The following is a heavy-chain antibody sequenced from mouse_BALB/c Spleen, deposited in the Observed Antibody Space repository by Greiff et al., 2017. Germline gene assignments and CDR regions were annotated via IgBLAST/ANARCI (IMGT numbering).Heavy chain of an antibody. D-gene: IGHD2-14*01. V-gene: IGHV2-9*02. CDR1: GFSLTSYG. CDR2: IWAGGST. CDR3: ARARDYYRPY. Sequence: VMLVESGTGLVAPSQSLSITCTVSGFSLTSYGVHWVRQPPGKGLEWLGVIWAGGSTNYNSALMSRLSISKDNSKSQVFLKMNSLQTDDTAMYYCARARDYYRPYWGQGTLVTVSA. J-gene: IGHJ3*01.